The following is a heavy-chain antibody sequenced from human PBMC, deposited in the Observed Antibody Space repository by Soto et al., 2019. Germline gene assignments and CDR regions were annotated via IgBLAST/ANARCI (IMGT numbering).Heavy chain of an antibody. J-gene: IGHJ4*02. V-gene: IGHV1-18*01. D-gene: IGHD2-15*01. CDR2: ISGYIGNS. CDR3: AREDIQDIVVVVVAPEGLGY. CDR1: VYTFTSYG. Sequence: QVQLVQSGAEVKKPGASVKVSCKPSVYTFTSYGLTWVRQPPGQGLGWMGRISGYIGNSNNEQNLQGRVTMTTDTSTSTAYMELRSLRSDDTAVYYCAREDIQDIVVVVVAPEGLGYWGQGTLVTVSS.